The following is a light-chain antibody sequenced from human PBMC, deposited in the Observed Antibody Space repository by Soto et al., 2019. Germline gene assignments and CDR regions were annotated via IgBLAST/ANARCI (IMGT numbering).Light chain of an antibody. CDR1: SSDVGGYNY. Sequence: QSPLTQPASVSGSPGQSITISCTGTSSDVGGYNYVSWYQQHPGKAPKLMIYDVSNRPSGVSNRFSGSKSGNTASLTISGLQAEDEADYYCSSYTSSNTLVVFGGGTKLTVL. V-gene: IGLV2-14*01. CDR3: SSYTSSNTLVV. CDR2: DVS. J-gene: IGLJ2*01.